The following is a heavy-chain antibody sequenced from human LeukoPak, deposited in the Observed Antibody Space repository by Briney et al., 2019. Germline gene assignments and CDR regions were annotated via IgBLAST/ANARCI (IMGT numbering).Heavy chain of an antibody. D-gene: IGHD5-18*01. V-gene: IGHV4-39*01. J-gene: IGHJ4*02. Sequence: PSETLSLTCSVSGDSINSRNHYWGWIRQPPGKGLEWIGSVYYGSTFFNPSLKNRVAISVDTSKNQFSLKLSSVTAADTAVYYCARQGTATRSAFDYWGQGTLVTVSS. CDR1: GDSINSRNHY. CDR3: ARQGTATRSAFDY. CDR2: VYYGST.